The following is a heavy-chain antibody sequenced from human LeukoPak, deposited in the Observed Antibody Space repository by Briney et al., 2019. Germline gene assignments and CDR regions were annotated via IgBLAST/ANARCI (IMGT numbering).Heavy chain of an antibody. J-gene: IGHJ6*04. Sequence: SETLSLTCTVSGGSISSSSYYWGWIRQPPGKGLEWIGYIYYSGSTNYNPSLKSRVTISVDTSKNQFSLKLSSVTAADTAVYYCARDRPEYYDILTGYYKYYYGMDVWGKGTTVTVSS. CDR1: GGSISSSSYY. CDR2: IYYSGST. V-gene: IGHV4-61*01. CDR3: ARDRPEYYDILTGYYKYYYGMDV. D-gene: IGHD3-9*01.